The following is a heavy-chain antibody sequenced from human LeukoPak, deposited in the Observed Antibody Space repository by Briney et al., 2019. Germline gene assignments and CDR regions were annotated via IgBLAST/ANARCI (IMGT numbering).Heavy chain of an antibody. CDR3: AREVVVPAAVDY. CDR1: GFTFSSYS. D-gene: IGHD2-2*01. J-gene: IGHJ4*02. V-gene: IGHV3-21*01. Sequence: PGGSLRLSCAASGFTFSSYSMNWVRQAPGKGLEWVSSISSCSSYIYYADSVKGRFTISRDNAKNSLYLQMNSLRAEDTAVYYCAREVVVPAAVDYWGQGTLVTVSS. CDR2: ISSCSSYI.